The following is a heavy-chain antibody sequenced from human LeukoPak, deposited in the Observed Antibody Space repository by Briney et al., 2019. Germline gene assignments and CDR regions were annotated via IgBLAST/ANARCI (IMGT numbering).Heavy chain of an antibody. CDR3: ARYTQHYGFDI. CDR2: MNPRDNT. CDR1: GYTSTSPD. J-gene: IGHJ3*02. D-gene: IGHD3-3*02. V-gene: IGHV1-8*01. Sequence: ASVKVSCKASGYTSTSPDINWVRQPTGRGLEWLGWMNPRDNTGYAQKFQGRVTLTRDKSINTAYMELSSLRSEDTAVYYCARYTQHYGFDIWGQGTMVTVSA.